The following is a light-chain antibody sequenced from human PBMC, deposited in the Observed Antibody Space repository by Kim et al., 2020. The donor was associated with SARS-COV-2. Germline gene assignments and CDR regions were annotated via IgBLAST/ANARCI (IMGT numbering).Light chain of an antibody. CDR3: QQYNSYSPT. Sequence: DIQMTQSPSTLSASVGDRVTITCRASQTISDSLAWYQQTPGKAPKLLIYGASTLESGVPSRFSGSGSATEFTLTISSLQPDDFATYYCQQYNSYSPTFGQGTKVDIK. J-gene: IGKJ1*01. CDR2: GAS. V-gene: IGKV1-5*01. CDR1: QTISDS.